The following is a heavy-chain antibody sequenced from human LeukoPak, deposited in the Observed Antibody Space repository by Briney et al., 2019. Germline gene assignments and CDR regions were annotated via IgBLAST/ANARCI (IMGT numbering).Heavy chain of an antibody. J-gene: IGHJ4*02. CDR3: ASPLNMRGYYFDY. CDR1: GYTFTSYD. Sequence: ASVKVSCKASGYTFTSYDINWVRQAPGQGLEWMGWINTNTGNPTYAQGFTGRFVFSLDTSVSTAYLQISSLKAEDTAVYYCASPLNMRGYYFDYWGQGTLVTVSS. D-gene: IGHD2-2*01. V-gene: IGHV7-4-1*02. CDR2: INTNTGNP.